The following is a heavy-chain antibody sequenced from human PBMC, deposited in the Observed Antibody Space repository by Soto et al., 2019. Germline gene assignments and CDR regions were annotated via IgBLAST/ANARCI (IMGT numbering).Heavy chain of an antibody. CDR3: ARVEYCGGDCSNPFSS. V-gene: IGHV1-69*06. CDR2: IIPIFGTA. J-gene: IGHJ4*02. Sequence: QVQLVQSGAEVKKPGSSVKVSCKASGGTFSSYAISWVRQAPGQGLEWMGGIIPIFGTANYAQKFQGRVTTTADKTTSTAYMELRSLRSEDTAVYYCARVEYCGGDCSNPFSSWGQGTLVTVSS. D-gene: IGHD2-21*02. CDR1: GGTFSSYA.